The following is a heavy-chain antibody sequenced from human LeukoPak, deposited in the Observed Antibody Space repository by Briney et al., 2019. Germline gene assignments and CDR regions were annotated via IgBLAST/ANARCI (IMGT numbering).Heavy chain of an antibody. CDR1: GYTFTSYD. D-gene: IGHD6-13*01. V-gene: IGHV1-2*02. CDR3: APIAAAGANDAFDI. Sequence: GASVKVSCKASGYTFTSYDINWVRQATGQGLEWMGWINPNSGGTNYAQKFQGRVTMTRDTSISTAYMELSRLRSDDTAVYYCAPIAAAGANDAFDIWGQGTMVTVSS. J-gene: IGHJ3*02. CDR2: INPNSGGT.